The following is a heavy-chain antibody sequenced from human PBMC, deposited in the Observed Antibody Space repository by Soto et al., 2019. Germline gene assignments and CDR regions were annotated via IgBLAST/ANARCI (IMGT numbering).Heavy chain of an antibody. CDR1: GFTFSSYS. CDR3: AKYSGGGFYLSYFHY. Sequence: PGGSLRLSCAASGFTFSSYSMSWVRQAPGKGLECVSAISGGGGSTYYADSVEGRFTISRDTSKKTLFLQMNSLRAEDTAVYYCAKYSGGGFYLSYFHYWCLGTLVSVSS. D-gene: IGHD3-22*01. J-gene: IGHJ4*02. V-gene: IGHV3-23*01. CDR2: ISGGGGST.